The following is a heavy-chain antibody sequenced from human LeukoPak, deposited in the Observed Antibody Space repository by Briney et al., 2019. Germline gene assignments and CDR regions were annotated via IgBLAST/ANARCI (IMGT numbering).Heavy chain of an antibody. Sequence: PSETLSLTCTVSGGSISSYYWSWIRQPPGKGLEWIGYIYYSGSTYYNPSLESRVTISVDTSKNQFSLKLSSVTAADTAVYYCARSRRDYYDSSGYYVYYFDYWGQGTLVTVSS. V-gene: IGHV4-59*12. CDR2: IYYSGST. D-gene: IGHD3-22*01. J-gene: IGHJ4*02. CDR1: GGSISSYY. CDR3: ARSRRDYYDSSGYYVYYFDY.